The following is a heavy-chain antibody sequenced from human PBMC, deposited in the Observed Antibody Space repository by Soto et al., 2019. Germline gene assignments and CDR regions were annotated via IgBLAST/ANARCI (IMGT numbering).Heavy chain of an antibody. J-gene: IGHJ4*02. CDR2: LFWDDDD. Sequence: SGPTLVNPTQTLTLTCTFSGFSLSTSGVGVGWIRQPPGKALEWLALLFWDDDDRYSPSLKSRLTITKDTSKDQVVLTMTNMDPVDTATYFCAHLAFCGGSCYYFDYWGLGTLVTVS. V-gene: IGHV2-5*02. CDR3: AHLAFCGGSCYYFDY. D-gene: IGHD2-15*01. CDR1: GFSLSTSGVG.